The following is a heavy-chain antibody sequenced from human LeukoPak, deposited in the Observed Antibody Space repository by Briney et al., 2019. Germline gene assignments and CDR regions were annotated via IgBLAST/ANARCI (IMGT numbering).Heavy chain of an antibody. Sequence: KPSETLSLTCTVSGDSISSYYWSWIRQPPGKGLEWIWYINTSGSTKYNPSLMSRVTITIDPSTNPFSLKLSSVTAADTAVYYCARQAPDHYGSGGYLVSDFWGQGTLVPVYS. D-gene: IGHD3-10*01. CDR3: ARQAPDHYGSGGYLVSDF. CDR1: GDSISSYY. V-gene: IGHV4-4*09. J-gene: IGHJ4*02. CDR2: INTSGST.